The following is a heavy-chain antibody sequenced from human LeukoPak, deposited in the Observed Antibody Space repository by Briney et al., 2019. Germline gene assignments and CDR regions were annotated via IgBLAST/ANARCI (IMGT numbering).Heavy chain of an antibody. V-gene: IGHV3-23*01. CDR3: AKAFVPYYYGMDV. CDR2: ISGTGDVS. CDR1: GFTFSDYS. D-gene: IGHD2/OR15-2a*01. J-gene: IGHJ6*02. Sequence: GGSLRLSCAASGFTFSDYSMRWVRQAPGKGLEWVSSISGTGDVSKYADSVKGRFTISRDNSKNTLYLQVNSLRAEETAAYYCAKAFVPYYYGMDVWGQGTTVTVS.